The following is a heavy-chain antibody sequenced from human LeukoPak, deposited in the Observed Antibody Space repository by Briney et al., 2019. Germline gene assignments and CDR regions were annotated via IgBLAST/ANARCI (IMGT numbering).Heavy chain of an antibody. V-gene: IGHV3-7*05. J-gene: IGHJ4*02. CDR1: GFTFSSYW. CDR3: ASEYCSADPCYPTGY. CDR2: IKQDGSEK. D-gene: IGHD2-15*01. Sequence: GGSLRLSCAASGFTFSSYWMSWVRQAPGKGLEWVANIKQDGSEKYYEDSVKGRFTISRDNAKNSLYLQMNSLRGEDTAVYYCASEYCSADPCYPTGYWGQGTLVTVSS.